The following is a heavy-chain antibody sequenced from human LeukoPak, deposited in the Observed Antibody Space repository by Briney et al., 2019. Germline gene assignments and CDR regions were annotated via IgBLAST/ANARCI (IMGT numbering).Heavy chain of an antibody. D-gene: IGHD5/OR15-5a*01. Sequence: GGSLRLSCAASGFTFRNYDMHWVRQFPGRGLEWVSAIGIANDTHYPDSVKGRFTISRENAKNSLYLQMNSLRDGDTAVYYCVRGGIQVSGIDAFDIWGQGTMVTVSS. CDR1: GFTFRNYD. J-gene: IGHJ3*02. CDR3: VRGGIQVSGIDAFDI. CDR2: IGIANDT. V-gene: IGHV3-13*01.